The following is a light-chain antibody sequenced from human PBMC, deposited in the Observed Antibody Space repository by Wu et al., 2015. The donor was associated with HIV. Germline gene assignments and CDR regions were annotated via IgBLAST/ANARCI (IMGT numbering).Light chain of an antibody. CDR3: QHYGSSSQVT. Sequence: EIVLTQSPGTLSLSPGERATLSCRASQSVTSNYLAWYQQKPGQAPRLLIYDASNRATGIPDRFSGRGSGTDFTLTISRLEPEDFAVYYCQHYGSSSQVTFGGGTKVEIK. CDR1: QSVTSNY. V-gene: IGKV3-20*01. CDR2: DAS. J-gene: IGKJ4*01.